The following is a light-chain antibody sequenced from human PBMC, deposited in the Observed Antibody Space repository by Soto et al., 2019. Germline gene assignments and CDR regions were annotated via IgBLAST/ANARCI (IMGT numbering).Light chain of an antibody. J-gene: IGKJ5*01. Sequence: DIVMTQSPDSLAVSLGERTTINCKSSQSVLYSSNSKNYLAWYQQKAGQPPKLLIYWASTRESGVPDRFSGSGSGTDFTLTISSLQAEDVAVYYCQQHYSTPIAFGQGTRLEI. CDR3: QQHYSTPIA. CDR2: WAS. V-gene: IGKV4-1*01. CDR1: QSVLYSSNSKNY.